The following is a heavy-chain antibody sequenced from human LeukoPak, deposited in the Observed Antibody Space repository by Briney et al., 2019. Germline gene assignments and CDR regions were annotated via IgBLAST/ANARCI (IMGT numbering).Heavy chain of an antibody. V-gene: IGHV1-18*01. Sequence: TSVKVSCKASGYTFTSYGISWVRQAPGQGLEWMGWISAYNGNTNYAQKLQGRVTMTTDTSTSTAYMELRSLRSDDTAVYYCARVYYDILTGYYPSDLDGWGQGTLVTVSS. D-gene: IGHD3-9*01. J-gene: IGHJ4*02. CDR2: ISAYNGNT. CDR3: ARVYYDILTGYYPSDLDG. CDR1: GYTFTSYG.